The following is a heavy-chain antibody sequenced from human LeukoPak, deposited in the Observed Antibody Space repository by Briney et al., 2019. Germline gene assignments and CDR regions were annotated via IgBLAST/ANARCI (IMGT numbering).Heavy chain of an antibody. D-gene: IGHD1-26*01. CDR1: GFTYSSYE. V-gene: IGHV3-48*03. J-gene: IGHJ3*02. CDR3: ASSDRFDAFDI. CDR2: ISSSGSTI. Sequence: GSLRLSCAASGFTYSSYEMNWVRQAPGKGLEWVSYISSSGSTIYYADFVKGRFTISRDNAKNSLYLQMNSLRAEDTAVYYCASSDRFDAFDIWGQGTMVTVSS.